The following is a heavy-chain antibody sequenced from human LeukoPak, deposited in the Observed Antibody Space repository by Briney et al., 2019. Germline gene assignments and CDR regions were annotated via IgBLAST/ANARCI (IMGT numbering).Heavy chain of an antibody. CDR2: IYSGGST. CDR1: GFTFSSYA. J-gene: IGHJ6*02. CDR3: ARSVAVAGTDYYYYYGMDV. D-gene: IGHD6-19*01. Sequence: GGSLRLSCAASGFTFSSYAMSWVRQAPGKGLEWVSVIYSGGSTYYADSVKGRFTISRDNSKNTLYLQMNSLRAEDTAVYYCARSVAVAGTDYYYYYGMDVWGQGTTVTVSS. V-gene: IGHV3-66*01.